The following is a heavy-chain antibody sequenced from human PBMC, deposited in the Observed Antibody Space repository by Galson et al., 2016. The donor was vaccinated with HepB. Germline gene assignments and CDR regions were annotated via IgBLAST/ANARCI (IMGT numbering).Heavy chain of an antibody. CDR1: GFTLTSYG. J-gene: IGHJ3*02. CDR3: TLATRYDAFDI. V-gene: IGHV3-33*01. Sequence: SLSLSCAASGFTLTSYGMHWVRQAPGKGLEWVAVIWFDGSNKYYADSVKGRFTISRDNSKNTLYLQMNSLRAEDTAVYYCTLATRYDAFDIGGQGTLVTVSA. D-gene: IGHD6-6*01. CDR2: IWFDGSNK.